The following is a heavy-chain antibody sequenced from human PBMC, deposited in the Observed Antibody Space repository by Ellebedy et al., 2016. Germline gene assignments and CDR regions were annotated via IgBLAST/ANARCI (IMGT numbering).Heavy chain of an antibody. D-gene: IGHD3-22*01. CDR2: IYYSGTT. CDR1: GGPISRFY. J-gene: IGHJ3*02. CDR3: ARGEYYYDSSGYSPSSYFHM. Sequence: SETLSLTXSVSGGPISRFYWSWIRQPPGKGLEWLGYIYYSGTTNYSPSLKNRITISLDTSKNQFSLKLKSVTAADTAVYYCARGEYYYDSSGYSPSSYFHMWGQGTMVTVSS. V-gene: IGHV4-59*01.